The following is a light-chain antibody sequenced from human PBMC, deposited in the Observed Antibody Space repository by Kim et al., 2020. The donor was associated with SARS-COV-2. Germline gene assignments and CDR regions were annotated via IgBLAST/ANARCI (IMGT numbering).Light chain of an antibody. J-gene: IGKJ4*01. V-gene: IGKV3-11*01. Sequence: LSPGERATLSCRASQSVSSYLAWYQQKPGQAPRLLIYDASTRATGIPARFRGSGSGTDFTLTISSLEPEDFAVYYCQQRSNWPLTFGGGTNVDI. CDR2: DAS. CDR3: QQRSNWPLT. CDR1: QSVSSY.